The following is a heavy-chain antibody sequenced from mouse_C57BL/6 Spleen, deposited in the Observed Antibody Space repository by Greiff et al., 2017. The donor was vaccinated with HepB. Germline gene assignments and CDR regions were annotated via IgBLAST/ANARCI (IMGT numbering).Heavy chain of an antibody. Sequence: EVKVVESGGGLVKPGGSLKLSCAASGFTFSDYGMHWVRQAPEKGLEWVAYISSGSSTIYYADTVKGRFTISRDNAKNTLFLQMTSLRSEDTAMYYCARSYYYGSSYWYFDVWGTGTRSPSPQ. D-gene: IGHD1-1*01. CDR2: ISSGSSTI. CDR3: ARSYYYGSSYWYFDV. V-gene: IGHV5-17*01. J-gene: IGHJ1*03. CDR1: GFTFSDYG.